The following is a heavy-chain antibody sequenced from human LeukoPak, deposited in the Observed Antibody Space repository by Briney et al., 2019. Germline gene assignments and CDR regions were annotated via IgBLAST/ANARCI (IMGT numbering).Heavy chain of an antibody. CDR3: ARDNPNSSGYC. Sequence: PGGSLRLSCAASGFTFSGYGMHWVRQAPGKGLEWVSVIYSGGSTYYADSVKGRFTISRDNSKNTLYLQMNSLRAEDTAVYYCARDNPNSSGYCWGQGTLVSVSS. D-gene: IGHD6-19*01. V-gene: IGHV3-66*01. CDR1: GFTFSGYG. J-gene: IGHJ4*02. CDR2: IYSGGST.